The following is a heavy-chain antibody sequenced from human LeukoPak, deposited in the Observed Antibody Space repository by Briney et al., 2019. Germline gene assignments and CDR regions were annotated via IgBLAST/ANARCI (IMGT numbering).Heavy chain of an antibody. Sequence: GGSLRLSCAASGFTFSSYGMHWVRQAPGKGLEWVAVIWYDGSNKYYADSVKGRFTISRDNSKNTLYLQMNSLRAEDTAVYYCARDGHYDILTGYTYYYGMDVWGQGTTVTVSS. CDR2: IWYDGSNK. D-gene: IGHD3-9*01. CDR3: ARDGHYDILTGYTYYYGMDV. CDR1: GFTFSSYG. J-gene: IGHJ6*02. V-gene: IGHV3-33*01.